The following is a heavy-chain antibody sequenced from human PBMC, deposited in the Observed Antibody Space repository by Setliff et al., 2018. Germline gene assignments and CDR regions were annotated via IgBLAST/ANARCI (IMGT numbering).Heavy chain of an antibody. D-gene: IGHD6-25*01. CDR2: IWFDGSNK. CDR1: GFTFSTYG. J-gene: IGHJ6*03. CDR3: ARESSGGTTYYYYMDV. V-gene: IGHV3-33*01. Sequence: PGGSLRLSCAASGFTFSTYGMHWVRQAPGKGLEWVAVIWFDGSNKYYADSVKGRFTISRDNSKNTLYLQVNSLSADDTAVYYCARESSGGTTYYYYMDVWGKGTTVTVSS.